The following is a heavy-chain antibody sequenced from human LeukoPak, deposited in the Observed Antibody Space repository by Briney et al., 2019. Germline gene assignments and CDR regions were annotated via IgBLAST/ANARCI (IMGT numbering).Heavy chain of an antibody. V-gene: IGHV1-69*02. CDR2: IIPILGIA. D-gene: IGHD2-15*01. Sequence: GASVKVSCKASGYTFTGYYMQWVRQAPGQGLEWMGRIIPILGIANYAQKFQGRVTITADKSTSTAYMELSSLRSEDTAVYYCARYEPQNDCSGGSCYPSSFDYWGQGTLVTVSS. J-gene: IGHJ4*02. CDR3: ARYEPQNDCSGGSCYPSSFDY. CDR1: GYTFTGYY.